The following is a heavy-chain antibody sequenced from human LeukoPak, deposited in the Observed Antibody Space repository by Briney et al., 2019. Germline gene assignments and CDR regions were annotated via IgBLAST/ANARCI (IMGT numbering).Heavy chain of an antibody. Sequence: PSETLSLTCTVSGASISSYYWSWIRQPAGKGLEWIGRIHSGGSTTYNPSLKSRVTMSVGTSKNQFSLKLSSVNAADTAVYYCARDPSSWFVPWGQGTLVIVSS. CDR2: IHSGGST. V-gene: IGHV4-4*07. CDR1: GASISSYY. J-gene: IGHJ5*02. CDR3: ARDPSSWFVP.